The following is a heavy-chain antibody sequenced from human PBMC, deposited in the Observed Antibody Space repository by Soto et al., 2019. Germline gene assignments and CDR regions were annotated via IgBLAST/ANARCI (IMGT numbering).Heavy chain of an antibody. Sequence: QVQLVQSGTELKKPGASVKVSCKASGYTFTGHHMHWVQQAPGQGFEWMGCINPNSGGINYAQTFQGRVTMTRDTSISTAYMELSGLRLDDTAVYFCATAGNWNGLHWGQGTLVSVSS. CDR1: GYTFTGHH. J-gene: IGHJ4*02. V-gene: IGHV1-2*02. D-gene: IGHD1-1*01. CDR3: ATAGNWNGLH. CDR2: INPNSGGI.